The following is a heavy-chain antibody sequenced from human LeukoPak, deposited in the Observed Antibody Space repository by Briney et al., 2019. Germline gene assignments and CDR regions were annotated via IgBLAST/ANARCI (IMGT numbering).Heavy chain of an antibody. V-gene: IGHV3-48*03. CDR2: ISSSGTII. Sequence: GGSLRLSCAASGFTFSRYEMNWVRQAPGKGLEWVSYISSSGTIIYYADSVKGRFTISRDNAKNSLYLQMNSLRAEDTAVYYCARVRYDSSVYSSSDYWGQGTLVTVSS. CDR3: ARVRYDSSVYSSSDY. D-gene: IGHD3-22*01. J-gene: IGHJ4*02. CDR1: GFTFSRYE.